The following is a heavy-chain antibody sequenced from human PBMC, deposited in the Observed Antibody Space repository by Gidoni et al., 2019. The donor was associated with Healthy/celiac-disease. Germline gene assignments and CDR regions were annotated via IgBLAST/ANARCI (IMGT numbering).Heavy chain of an antibody. CDR3: ARRPELYCSGGSCQNDNDY. CDR1: GGSISSSSYY. CDR2: IYYSGST. J-gene: IGHJ4*02. D-gene: IGHD2-15*01. Sequence: QLQLQESGPGLVKPSETLSLTCTVSGGSISSSSYYWGWIRQPPGKGLEWIGSIYYSGSTYYNPSLKSRVTISVDTSKNQFSLKLSSVTAADTAVYYCARRPELYCSGGSCQNDNDYWGQGTLVTVSS. V-gene: IGHV4-39*01.